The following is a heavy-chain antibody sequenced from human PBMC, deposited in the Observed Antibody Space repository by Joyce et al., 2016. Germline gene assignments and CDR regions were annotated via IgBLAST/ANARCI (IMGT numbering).Heavy chain of an antibody. CDR1: GFSISHG. V-gene: IGHV3-21*06. Sequence: DAQVQESGGGLVKPGGSLRLSCVASGFSISHGINWVRQAPGKGLEWVSYISPSGTYTYYADSLRGRFLISRDDANNSVFLQMDSLRPEDTAVYYRASVPIGTYYTDFWGKGTTVTVS. CDR3: ASVPIGTYYTDF. D-gene: IGHD1-1*01. CDR2: ISPSGTYT. J-gene: IGHJ6*03.